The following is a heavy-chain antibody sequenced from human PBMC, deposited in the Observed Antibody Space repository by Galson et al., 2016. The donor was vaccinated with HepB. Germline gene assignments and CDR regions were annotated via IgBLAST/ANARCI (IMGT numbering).Heavy chain of an antibody. CDR3: ATDASVRFGELSGGVSFDI. J-gene: IGHJ3*02. CDR2: FDPEDGEA. Sequence: SVKVSCKVSGYTLTELSMHWVRQAPGKGLEWMGRFDPEDGEAIYAQKFQGRVTMTENTSTDTAYMELSSLRSEDTAVYYCATDASVRFGELSGGVSFDIWGQGTMVTVSS. CDR1: GYTLTELS. V-gene: IGHV1-24*01. D-gene: IGHD3-10*01.